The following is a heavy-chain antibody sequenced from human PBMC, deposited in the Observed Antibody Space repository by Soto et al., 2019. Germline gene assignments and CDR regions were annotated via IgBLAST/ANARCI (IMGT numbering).Heavy chain of an antibody. J-gene: IGHJ3*02. CDR1: GGSISSYY. CDR3: AASDRRYHDAFDI. D-gene: IGHD1-26*01. Sequence: SETLSLTWTVSGGSISSYYWSWIRQPPGKGLEWIGYIYYSGSTNYNPSLKSRVTISVDTSKNQFSLKLSSVTAADTAVYYCAASDRRYHDAFDIWGQGTLVTVSS. CDR2: IYYSGST. V-gene: IGHV4-59*08.